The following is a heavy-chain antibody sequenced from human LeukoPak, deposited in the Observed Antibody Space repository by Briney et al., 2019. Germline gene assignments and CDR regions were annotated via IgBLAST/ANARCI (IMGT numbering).Heavy chain of an antibody. CDR3: AKGTLNCGGDCYFGARLDYFDY. J-gene: IGHJ4*02. CDR1: GFTFSSYA. D-gene: IGHD2-21*01. Sequence: GGSLRLSCAASGFTFSSYAMSWVRQAPGKGLEWVSAISGSGGSTYYADSVKGRFTISRDNSKNTVYLQMSSLRAEDTAVYYCAKGTLNCGGDCYFGARLDYFDYWGQGTLVTVSS. CDR2: ISGSGGST. V-gene: IGHV3-23*01.